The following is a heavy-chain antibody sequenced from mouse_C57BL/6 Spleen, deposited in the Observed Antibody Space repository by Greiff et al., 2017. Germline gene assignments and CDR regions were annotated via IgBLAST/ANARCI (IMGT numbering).Heavy chain of an antibody. V-gene: IGHV5-9-1*02. CDR2: ISSGGDYI. J-gene: IGHJ4*01. CDR3: TREGNYYYGSSSYYAMDY. CDR1: GFTFSSYA. D-gene: IGHD1-1*01. Sequence: EVNLVESGEGLVKPGGSLKLSCAASGFTFSSYAMSWVRQTPEKRLEWVAYISSGGDYIYYADTVKGRFTISRDNARNTLYLQMSSLKSEDTAMYYCTREGNYYYGSSSYYAMDYWGQGTSVTVSS.